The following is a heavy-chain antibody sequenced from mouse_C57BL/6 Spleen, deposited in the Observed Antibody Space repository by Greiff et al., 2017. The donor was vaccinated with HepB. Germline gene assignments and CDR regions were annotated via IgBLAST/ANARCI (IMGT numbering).Heavy chain of an antibody. CDR2: INPGSGGT. CDR3: ARSRGIHYAMDY. Sequence: QVQLKESGAELVRPGTSVKVSCKASGYAFTNYLIEWVKQRPGQGLEWIGVINPGSGGTNYNEKFKGKATLTADKSSSTAYMQLSSLTSEDSAVYFCARSRGIHYAMDYWGQGTSVTVSS. J-gene: IGHJ4*01. V-gene: IGHV1-54*01. D-gene: IGHD1-1*01. CDR1: GYAFTNYL.